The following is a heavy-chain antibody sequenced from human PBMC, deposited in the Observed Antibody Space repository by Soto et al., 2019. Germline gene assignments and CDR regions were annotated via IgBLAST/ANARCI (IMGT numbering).Heavy chain of an antibody. CDR3: ARVNCSGGSCYPRYFDY. CDR2: ISSSSSYI. D-gene: IGHD2-15*01. Sequence: EVQLVESGGGPVKPGGSLRLSCAASGFTFSSYSMNWVRQAPGKGLEWVSSISSSSSYIYYADSVKGRFTISRDNAKNSLYLQMNSLRAEDTAVYYCARVNCSGGSCYPRYFDYWGQGTLVTVSS. CDR1: GFTFSSYS. V-gene: IGHV3-21*01. J-gene: IGHJ4*02.